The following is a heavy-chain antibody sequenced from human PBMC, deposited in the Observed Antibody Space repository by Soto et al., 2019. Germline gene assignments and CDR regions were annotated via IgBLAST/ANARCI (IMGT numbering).Heavy chain of an antibody. CDR2: ILYDGSKK. CDR3: ARVVAAVRGHFDY. Sequence: GGSLRLSCAASGFSFSSYAMHWVRQAPGKGLEWVAVILYDGSKKYYADSVKGRFTISRDNSKNTLDLQMNSLTSEDTAVYYCARVVAAVRGHFDYWGQGTLVTVSS. D-gene: IGHD2-15*01. V-gene: IGHV3-30*04. J-gene: IGHJ4*02. CDR1: GFSFSSYA.